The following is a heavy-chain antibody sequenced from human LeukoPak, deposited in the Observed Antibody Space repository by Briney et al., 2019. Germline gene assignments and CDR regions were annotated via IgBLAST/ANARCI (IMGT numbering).Heavy chain of an antibody. CDR2: ISSSSSYI. CDR3: AITMFGVVQPIPYY. CDR1: GFTFSSYS. D-gene: IGHD3-3*01. J-gene: IGHJ4*02. V-gene: IGHV3-21*01. Sequence: GGSLRLSCAASGFTFSSYSMNWVRQAPGKGLEWVSSISSSSSYIYYADSLKGRFTISRDNAKNSLYLQMNSLRAEDTAVYYCAITMFGVVQPIPYYWGQGTLVTVSS.